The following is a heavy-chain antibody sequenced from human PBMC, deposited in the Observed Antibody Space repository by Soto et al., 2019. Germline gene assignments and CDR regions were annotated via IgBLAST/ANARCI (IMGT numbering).Heavy chain of an antibody. Sequence: QVQLVESGGGVVQPGRSLRLSCAASGFTFSSYGMHWVRQAPGKGLEWVAVIWYDGSNKYYADSVKGRFTISRDNSKNTLYLQMNSLRAEDTAVYYCARGGRSYYYGMDVWGQGTTVTVSS. CDR2: IWYDGSNK. D-gene: IGHD3-10*01. J-gene: IGHJ6*02. CDR3: ARGGRSYYYGMDV. V-gene: IGHV3-33*01. CDR1: GFTFSSYG.